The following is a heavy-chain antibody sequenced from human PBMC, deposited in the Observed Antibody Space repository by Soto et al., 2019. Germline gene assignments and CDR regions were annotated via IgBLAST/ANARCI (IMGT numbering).Heavy chain of an antibody. CDR3: VRNSYFFGSDY. CDR1: GYTFTNYH. CDR2: INPGGGST. V-gene: IGHV1-46*03. Sequence: QVQLVQSGAEVKKPGASVKVSCKASGYTFTNYHIHWVRQAPGQGLEWIGKINPGGGSTSYAQKFQGRVTGTRDTSTSTVYMELSSLRSEDTAVYYCVRNSYFFGSDYWGQGTLVTVSS. J-gene: IGHJ4*02. D-gene: IGHD3-3*01.